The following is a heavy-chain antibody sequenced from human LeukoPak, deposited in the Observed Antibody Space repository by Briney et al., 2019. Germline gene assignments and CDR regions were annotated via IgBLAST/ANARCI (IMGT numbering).Heavy chain of an antibody. Sequence: PGGSLRLSCAASGFTFSRCALSWVRHSPGNGLEWVSAITGAGGITYYTDSVRGRFTISRDTSKNTLYLQMNSLRAEDTAVYYCAKGSLRFLEWSMIDYWGQGTLVTVSS. J-gene: IGHJ4*02. CDR1: GFTFSRCA. D-gene: IGHD3-3*01. V-gene: IGHV3-23*01. CDR2: ITGAGGIT. CDR3: AKGSLRFLEWSMIDY.